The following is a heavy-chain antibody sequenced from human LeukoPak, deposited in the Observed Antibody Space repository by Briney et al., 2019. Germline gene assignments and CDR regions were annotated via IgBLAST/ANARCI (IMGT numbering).Heavy chain of an antibody. J-gene: IGHJ4*02. Sequence: PSETLSLTCTVSGGSISSYYWSWIRQAPGKGLEWIGYIYYSGSTNYNPSLKSRVTISVDTSKNQFSLKLSSVTAADTAVYYCARATGGVDYWGQGTLVTVSS. CDR3: ARATGGVDY. V-gene: IGHV4-59*12. CDR1: GGSISSYY. CDR2: IYYSGST. D-gene: IGHD2-8*02.